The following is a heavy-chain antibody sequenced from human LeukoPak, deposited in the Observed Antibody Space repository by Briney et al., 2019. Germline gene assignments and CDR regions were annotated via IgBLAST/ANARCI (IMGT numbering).Heavy chain of an antibody. J-gene: IGHJ6*02. Sequence: GGSLRLSCAASGFTFSSYAMHWVRQAPGKGLEWVAVISYDGSNKYYADSVKGRFTISRDNSKNTLYLQMNSLRAEDAAVYYCARDHVVAARHNYYYGMDVWGQGTTVTVSS. CDR1: GFTFSSYA. CDR2: ISYDGSNK. V-gene: IGHV3-30-3*01. D-gene: IGHD6-6*01. CDR3: ARDHVVAARHNYYYGMDV.